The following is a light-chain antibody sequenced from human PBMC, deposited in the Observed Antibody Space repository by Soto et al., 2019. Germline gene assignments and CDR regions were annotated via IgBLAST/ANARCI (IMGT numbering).Light chain of an antibody. CDR2: KAS. CDR1: QTISSG. J-gene: IGKJ1*01. CDR3: QHYNSYSEA. Sequence: DIQMTQSPSTLSGSVGDRVTITCRASQTISSGLAWYQQKPGKAPKLLIYKASTLKSGVPSRFSGSGSGTEFTLPISSLQPDDFATYYCQHYNSYSEAFGQGTKVELK. V-gene: IGKV1-5*03.